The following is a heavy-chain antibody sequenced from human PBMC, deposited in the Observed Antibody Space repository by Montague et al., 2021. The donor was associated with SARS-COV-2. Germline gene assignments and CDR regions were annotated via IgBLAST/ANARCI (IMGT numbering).Heavy chain of an antibody. V-gene: IGHV4-31*03. CDR1: GGSISSGGYY. CDR3: ATESVVPASLYYYGMDV. Sequence: TLSLTCTVSGGSISSGGYYWSWIRQHPGKGLEWIGYIYYSGSTYYNPSLKSRVTISVDTSKNQFPLKLSSVTAADTAVYYCATESVVPASLYYYGMDVWGQGTTVTVSS. D-gene: IGHD2-2*01. J-gene: IGHJ6*02. CDR2: IYYSGST.